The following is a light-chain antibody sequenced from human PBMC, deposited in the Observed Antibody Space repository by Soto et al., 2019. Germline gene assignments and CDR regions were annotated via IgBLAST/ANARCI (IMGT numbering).Light chain of an antibody. Sequence: QSALTQPASVSGSPGQSITISCTGTSSDVGGYNYVSWYQQHPGKAPKLMIYVVSNRPSGVSNRFSGSKSGNTASLTISGLQAEDEADYYCSSYTTSSTVVFGGGTKVTVL. CDR2: VVS. J-gene: IGLJ2*01. V-gene: IGLV2-14*01. CDR3: SSYTTSSTVV. CDR1: SSDVGGYNY.